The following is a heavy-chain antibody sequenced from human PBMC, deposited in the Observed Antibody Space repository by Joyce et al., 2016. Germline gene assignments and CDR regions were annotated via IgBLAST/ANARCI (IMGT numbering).Heavy chain of an antibody. Sequence: QVQLVQSGSEVKKPGASVEVSCKASGYFFTTYGISWVRQATGQGFEWMGWISAHHGNTKYAQKFQGRVTMTIDTATSTAYMELESLRSDDTAVYYCARDIHYYNSSGYYWGAFDIWGQGTMVSVSS. J-gene: IGHJ3*02. D-gene: IGHD3-22*01. CDR3: ARDIHYYNSSGYYWGAFDI. V-gene: IGHV1-18*01. CDR1: GYFFTTYG. CDR2: ISAHHGNT.